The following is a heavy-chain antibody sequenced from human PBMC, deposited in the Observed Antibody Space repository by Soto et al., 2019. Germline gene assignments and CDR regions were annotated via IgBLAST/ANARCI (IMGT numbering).Heavy chain of an antibody. CDR3: ARDAVILTGPDAFDI. CDR2: ISSSSSYT. CDR1: GFTFSDYY. Sequence: QVQLVESGGGLVKPGGSLRLSCAASGFTFSDYYMSWIRQAPGKGLEWVSYISSSSSYTNYADSVKGRFTISRDNAKNSLYLQMTSLRAEDTAVYYCARDAVILTGPDAFDIWGQGTMVTVSS. D-gene: IGHD3-9*01. J-gene: IGHJ3*02. V-gene: IGHV3-11*05.